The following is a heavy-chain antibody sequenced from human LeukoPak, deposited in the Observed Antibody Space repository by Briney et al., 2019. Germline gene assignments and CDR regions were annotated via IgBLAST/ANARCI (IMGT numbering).Heavy chain of an antibody. CDR1: GYTFTSYG. D-gene: IGHD1-26*01. Sequence: GASVNVSCKSSGYTFTSYGISWVRQTPGQGLEWMGWIIAYNGNTNYAQKLQGRVTMTTDTSTSTAYMELRSLRSDDTAVYYCARDFLPEWELLTSHAFDIWGQGTVVTVSS. J-gene: IGHJ3*02. CDR3: ARDFLPEWELLTSHAFDI. V-gene: IGHV1-18*01. CDR2: IIAYNGNT.